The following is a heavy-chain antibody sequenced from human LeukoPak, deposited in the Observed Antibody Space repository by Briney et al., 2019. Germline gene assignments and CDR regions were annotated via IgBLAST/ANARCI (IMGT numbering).Heavy chain of an antibody. CDR2: IYYSGST. Sequence: TSETLSLTCTVSGGSFSSGGYYWSWIRQHPGKGLEWIGYIYYSGSTYYNPSLKSRVTISVDTSKNQFSLKLSSVTAADTAVYYCARARSYCSSTSCYEIDAFDIWGQGTMVTVSS. CDR1: GGSFSSGGYY. V-gene: IGHV4-31*03. J-gene: IGHJ3*02. D-gene: IGHD2-2*01. CDR3: ARARSYCSSTSCYEIDAFDI.